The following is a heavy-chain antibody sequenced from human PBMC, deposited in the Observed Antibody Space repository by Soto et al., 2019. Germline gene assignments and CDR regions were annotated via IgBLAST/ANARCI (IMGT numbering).Heavy chain of an antibody. D-gene: IGHD6-19*01. CDR1: GFTFSSYA. Sequence: VGSLRLSCAASGFTFSSYAMSWVRQAPGKGLEWVSAISGSGGSTYYADSVKGRFTISRDNSKNTLYLQMNSPRAEDTAVYYCAKDKGQWRAAQHDYWGQGTLVTVSS. J-gene: IGHJ4*02. CDR2: ISGSGGST. CDR3: AKDKGQWRAAQHDY. V-gene: IGHV3-23*01.